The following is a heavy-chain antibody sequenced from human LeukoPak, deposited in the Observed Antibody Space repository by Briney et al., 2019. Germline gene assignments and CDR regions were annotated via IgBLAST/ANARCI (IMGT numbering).Heavy chain of an antibody. J-gene: IGHJ6*02. CDR2: FYSGGSA. Sequence: PGGSLRLSCAASGFTVSSNYISWVRQAPGRGLEWVSVFYSGGSAYYADSVKGRFTVSRDNSKNTVYLQMNSLRAEDTAVYYCASDWTSGGRYYYYGMDVWGQGTTVTVSS. CDR1: GFTVSSNY. CDR3: ASDWTSGGRYYYYGMDV. D-gene: IGHD3/OR15-3a*01. V-gene: IGHV3-66*01.